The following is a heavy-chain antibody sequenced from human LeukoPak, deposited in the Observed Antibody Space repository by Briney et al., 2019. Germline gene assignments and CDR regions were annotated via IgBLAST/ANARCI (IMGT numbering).Heavy chain of an antibody. J-gene: IGHJ6*04. CDR3: ATIDYGAFDI. Sequence: GGSLRLSCAASGFTFSNYWMTWVRQAPGKGLEWVANIKHDGSEKYDVDSVKGRFTISRDNAKNSLYLQMNSLRAEDTAVYYCATIDYGAFDIWGKGTTVTVSS. D-gene: IGHD4-17*01. CDR1: GFTFSNYW. V-gene: IGHV3-7*03. CDR2: IKHDGSEK.